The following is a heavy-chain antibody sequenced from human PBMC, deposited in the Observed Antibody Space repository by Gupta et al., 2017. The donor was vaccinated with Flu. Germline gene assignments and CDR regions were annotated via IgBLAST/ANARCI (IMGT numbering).Heavy chain of an antibody. CDR1: GFTFRSYA. V-gene: IGHV3-23*01. CDR2: ISGSGGST. CDR3: AKSSGSYYNYAMDV. Sequence: EVQLLESGGGLVQPGGSLRLSCAASGFTFRSYAMSRFRQAPGKGLEWVSVISGSGGSTYYADSVKGRFTISRDNPKNTVSLQMNSLRAEDTAVYYCAKSSGSYYNYAMDVWDQGTTVTVSS. J-gene: IGHJ6*02. D-gene: IGHD3-10*01.